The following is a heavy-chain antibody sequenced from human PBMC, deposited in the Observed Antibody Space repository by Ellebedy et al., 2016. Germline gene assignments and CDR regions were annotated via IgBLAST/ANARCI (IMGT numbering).Heavy chain of an antibody. D-gene: IGHD1-26*01. V-gene: IGHV3-7*01. CDR2: INQDGSEI. CDR1: GFTFSSYW. J-gene: IGHJ6*03. CDR3: ARDMGGTYFNYYYYMDV. Sequence: GGSLRLSXAPSGFTFSSYWMSRVRQAPGKGLEWVANINQDGSEIYYVDSVKGRFTISRDNAKNSLYLQMNSLRVEDTAVYYCARDMGGTYFNYYYYMDVWGKGTTVTVSS.